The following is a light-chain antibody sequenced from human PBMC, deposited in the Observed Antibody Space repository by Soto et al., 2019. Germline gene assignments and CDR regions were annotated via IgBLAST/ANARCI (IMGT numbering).Light chain of an antibody. CDR1: QDISSF. CDR2: AAS. J-gene: IGKJ5*01. Sequence: IQVTQSPSSLSASIGDRVTITCRASQDISSFLAWYEQKPGKAPKLLIYAASTLQSGVPSRFSGSGSGTDFTLTITSLQPEDFATYFCQQLNSYPLTFGQGTRLEIK. V-gene: IGKV1-9*01. CDR3: QQLNSYPLT.